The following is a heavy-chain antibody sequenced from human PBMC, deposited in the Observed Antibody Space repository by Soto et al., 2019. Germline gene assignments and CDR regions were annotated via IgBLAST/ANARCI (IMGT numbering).Heavy chain of an antibody. D-gene: IGHD5-12*01. Sequence: PGGSLRLSCAASGFTFSSYGMHWVRQAPGKGLEWVAVISYDGSKKYYADSVKGRFTISRDNSKNTLYLQMNSLRAEDTAVYYCAKGGSLRYSGYDSPSVPPDYWGQGTLVTVSS. CDR2: ISYDGSKK. J-gene: IGHJ4*02. CDR1: GFTFSSYG. CDR3: AKGGSLRYSGYDSPSVPPDY. V-gene: IGHV3-30*18.